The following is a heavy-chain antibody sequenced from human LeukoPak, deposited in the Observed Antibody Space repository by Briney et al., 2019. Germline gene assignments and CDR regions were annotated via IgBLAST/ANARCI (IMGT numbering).Heavy chain of an antibody. V-gene: IGHV3-48*01. CDR2: IGVGSSTQ. CDR3: AKATSPVISRNLFDR. CDR1: GFTFSDYA. D-gene: IGHD3-3*02. Sequence: GGSLRLSCAASGFTFSDYAMNWVRQAPGKGLEWVSYIGVGSSTQYYGDSVKGRFTISRDDAKNSVYLQMNSLRAEDTAVYYCAKATSPVISRNLFDRWGQGTLVTVSS. J-gene: IGHJ5*02.